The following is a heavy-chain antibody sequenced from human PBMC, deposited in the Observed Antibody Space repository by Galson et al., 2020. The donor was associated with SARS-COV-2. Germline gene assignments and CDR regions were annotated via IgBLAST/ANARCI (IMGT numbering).Heavy chain of an antibody. J-gene: IGHJ4*02. V-gene: IGHV3-9*01. Sequence: GGSLRLSCAASGFTFDDYAMHWVRQAPGKGLEWVSGISWNSGSIGYADSVKGRFTISRDNAKNSLYLQMNSLRAEDTALYYCAAAGTSYWGQGTLVTVSS. CDR3: AAAGTSY. CDR2: ISWNSGSI. CDR1: GFTFDDYA. D-gene: IGHD6-13*01.